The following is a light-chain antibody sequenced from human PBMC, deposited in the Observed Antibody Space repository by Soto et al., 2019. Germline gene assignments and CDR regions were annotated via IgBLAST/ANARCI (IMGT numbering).Light chain of an antibody. Sequence: EIVLTQSPGTLSLSPGERATLSCRASQSVSSSFLAWYQQKPGQAPRLLFYGASNRATGIPDRFSGSGSGTDFTLTISRLQPEDFAVYYCQQYVTSPWAFGQGTKVAIE. J-gene: IGKJ1*01. CDR1: QSVSSSF. V-gene: IGKV3-20*01. CDR3: QQYVTSPWA. CDR2: GAS.